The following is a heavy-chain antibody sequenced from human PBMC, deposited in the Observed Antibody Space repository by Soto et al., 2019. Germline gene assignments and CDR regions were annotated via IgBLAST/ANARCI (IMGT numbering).Heavy chain of an antibody. V-gene: IGHV3-48*03. CDR2: ISSSGSTI. CDR1: GFTFSSYE. CDR3: ARYSSSSDAGDSFFWWYFDL. D-gene: IGHD6-6*01. Sequence: EVQLVESGGGLVQPGGSLRLSCAASGFTFSSYEMNWVRQAPGKGLEWVSYISSSGSTIYYADSVKGRFTISRDNAKNSLYLQMNSLRAEDTAVYYCARYSSSSDAGDSFFWWYFDLWGRGTLVTVSS. J-gene: IGHJ2*01.